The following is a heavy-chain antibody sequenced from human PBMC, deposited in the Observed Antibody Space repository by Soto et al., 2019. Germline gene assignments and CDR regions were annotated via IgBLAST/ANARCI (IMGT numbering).Heavy chain of an antibody. V-gene: IGHV4-59*01. J-gene: IGHJ5*02. Sequence: SETLSLTCTVSGGSISSYYWSWIRQPPGKGLEWIGYIYYSGSTNYNPSLKSRVTISVDTSKNQFSLKLSSVTAADTAVYYCARDRSGYLRSWFDPWGQGTLVTVSS. CDR3: ARDRSGYLRSWFDP. CDR1: GGSISSYY. D-gene: IGHD3-22*01. CDR2: IYYSGST.